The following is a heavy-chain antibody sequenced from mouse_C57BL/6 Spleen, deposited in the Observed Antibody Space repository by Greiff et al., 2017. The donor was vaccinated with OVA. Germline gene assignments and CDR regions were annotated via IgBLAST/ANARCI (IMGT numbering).Heavy chain of an antibody. CDR3: ARDTHYGFDY. Sequence: EVHLVESGPGMVKPSQSLSLTCTVTGYSITSGYDWHWIRHFPGNKLEWMGYISYSGSTNYNPSLKSRISITHDTSKNHFFLKLNSVTTEDTATYYCARDTHYGFDYWGQGTTLTVSS. CDR1: GYSITSGYD. J-gene: IGHJ2*01. V-gene: IGHV3-1*01. D-gene: IGHD1-1*02. CDR2: ISYSGST.